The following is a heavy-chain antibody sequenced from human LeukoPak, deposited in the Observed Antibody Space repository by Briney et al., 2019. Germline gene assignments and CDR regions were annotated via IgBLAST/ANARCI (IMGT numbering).Heavy chain of an antibody. CDR1: GYSFTSYW. CDR2: IFPGDSDT. Sequence: GESLKISCKGSGYSFTSYWIAWVRQMPGKGLEWMGIIFPGDSDTRYSPSFQGQVTIAADKSITTAYLQWSSLEASDTAMYYCARQIGYCSGGSCYADYWGQGTLVTVSS. J-gene: IGHJ4*02. CDR3: ARQIGYCSGGSCYADY. D-gene: IGHD2-15*01. V-gene: IGHV5-51*01.